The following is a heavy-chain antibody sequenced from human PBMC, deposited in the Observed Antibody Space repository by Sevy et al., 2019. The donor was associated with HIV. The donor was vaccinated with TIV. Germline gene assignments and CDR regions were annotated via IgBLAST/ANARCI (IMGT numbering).Heavy chain of an antibody. V-gene: IGHV3-33*01. CDR3: ARDNLLPVMVSMVRGALSYYFDY. J-gene: IGHJ4*02. CDR2: VWYDGINK. D-gene: IGHD3-10*01. CDR1: GFTFSDYG. Sequence: GESLKTSCTASGFTFSDYGMHWVRQAPGKGLEWVAVVWYDGINKYYGDSVKGRFTISRDNSKNTLYLQMNSLRAEDTAVYYCARDNLLPVMVSMVRGALSYYFDYWGQGTLVTVSS.